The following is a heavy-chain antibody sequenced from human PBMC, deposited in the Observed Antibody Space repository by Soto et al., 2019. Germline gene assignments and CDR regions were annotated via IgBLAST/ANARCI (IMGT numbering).Heavy chain of an antibody. CDR2: INAGNGNR. J-gene: IGHJ4*02. CDR1: GYTFTSYA. Sequence: VSVKVSCKASGYTFTSYAMHWVRQAPGQRLEWMGWINAGNGNRKYSQKFQGRVTITRDTSASTAYMELSSLRSEDTAVYYCARDSPPSDYWGQGTLVTVSS. CDR3: ARDSPPSDY. V-gene: IGHV1-3*01.